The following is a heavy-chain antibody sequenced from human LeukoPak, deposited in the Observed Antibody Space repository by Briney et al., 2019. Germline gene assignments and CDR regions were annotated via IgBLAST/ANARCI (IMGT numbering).Heavy chain of an antibody. V-gene: IGHV1-24*01. Sequence: GASVKVFCKVSGYTLTELSMHWVRQAPGKGLEWMGGFDPEDGETIYAQKFQGRVTMTEDTSTDTAYMELSSLRSEDTAVYYCATISGWHSRAFDYWGQGTLVTVSS. J-gene: IGHJ4*02. D-gene: IGHD6-19*01. CDR3: ATISGWHSRAFDY. CDR1: GYTLTELS. CDR2: FDPEDGET.